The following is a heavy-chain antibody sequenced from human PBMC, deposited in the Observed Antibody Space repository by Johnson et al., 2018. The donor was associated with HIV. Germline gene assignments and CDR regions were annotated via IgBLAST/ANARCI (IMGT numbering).Heavy chain of an antibody. CDR3: ARDPSVDTAMGHDAFDI. CDR1: GFTFSDYY. V-gene: IGHV3-11*04. D-gene: IGHD5-18*01. Sequence: QMLLVESGGGLVQPGGSLRLSCAASGFTFSDYYMSWIRQAPGKGLAWVSYISSSGSPIYYADSVTGRFTISRDNSKNTLYLQMNSLRAEDTAVYYCARDPSVDTAMGHDAFDIWGQGTMVTVSS. CDR2: ISSSGSPI. J-gene: IGHJ3*02.